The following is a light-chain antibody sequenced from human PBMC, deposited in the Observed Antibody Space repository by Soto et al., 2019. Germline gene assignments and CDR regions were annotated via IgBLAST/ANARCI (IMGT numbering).Light chain of an antibody. V-gene: IGKV2-28*01. CDR1: RSLLYSDGYNY. Sequence: DIVMTQSPLSLPVTPGEPASISCRSTRSLLYSDGYNYLNWYLQKAGQSPRLLIYLGSNRASGVPGRLSGNGSGPDFTLKISRVEAEDVEIYYCMHALEVPVTFGQGTRLEI. CDR3: MHALEVPVT. CDR2: LGS. J-gene: IGKJ5*01.